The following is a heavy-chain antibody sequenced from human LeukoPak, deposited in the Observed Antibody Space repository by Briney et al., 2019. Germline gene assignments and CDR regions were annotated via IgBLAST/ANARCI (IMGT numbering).Heavy chain of an antibody. V-gene: IGHV7-4-1*01. Sequence: ASVKVSCKASGYTLTVYYIHWVRQAPGQGLEWMGWINTNTGNPTYAQGFTGRFVFSLDTSVSTAYLQICSLRAEDTAVYYCARVMGSSSWYSYYYYGMDVWGQGTTVTVSS. J-gene: IGHJ6*02. D-gene: IGHD6-13*01. CDR2: INTNTGNP. CDR1: GYTLTVYY. CDR3: ARVMGSSSWYSYYYYGMDV.